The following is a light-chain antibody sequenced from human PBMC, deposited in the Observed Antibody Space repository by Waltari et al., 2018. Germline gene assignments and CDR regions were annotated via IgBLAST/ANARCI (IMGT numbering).Light chain of an antibody. CDR3: ALWDDSVTGWV. J-gene: IGLJ3*02. CDR1: SSDIETND. CDR2: RNS. V-gene: IGLV1-47*01. Sequence: QSVLTQPPSASATPGQTVTISCSGSSSDIETNDVFWYQQGPGTAPRLLMIRNSQRPSGVPERFSGSKSGTSASLAISGLRSEDEADYYCALWDDSVTGWVFGGGTKLTVL.